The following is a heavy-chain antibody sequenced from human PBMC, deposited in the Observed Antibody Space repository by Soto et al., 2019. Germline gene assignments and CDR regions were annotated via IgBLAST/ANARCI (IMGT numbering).Heavy chain of an antibody. CDR2: ISYDGSNK. Sequence: QVQLVESGGGVVQLGRSLRLSCAASGFTFSSYAMHWVRQAPGKGLEWVAVISYDGSNKYYADSVKGRFTISRDNSKNTLYLQMNSLRAEDTAVYYCARDMTTVRKYYYYYYGMDVWGQGTTVTVSS. V-gene: IGHV3-30-3*01. D-gene: IGHD4-17*01. CDR1: GFTFSSYA. CDR3: ARDMTTVRKYYYYYYGMDV. J-gene: IGHJ6*02.